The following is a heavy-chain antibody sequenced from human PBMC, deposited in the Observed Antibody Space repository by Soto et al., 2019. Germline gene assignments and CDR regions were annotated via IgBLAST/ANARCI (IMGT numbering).Heavy chain of an antibody. Sequence: EVQLVESGGGLVQPGGSLRLSCAASVFTVSSNYMSWVRQAPGKGLEWVSVIYSGGSTYYADSVKGRFTISRDNSKNTLYLQMNSLRAEDTAVYYCAREGDIAVAGNWFDPWGQGTLVTVSS. D-gene: IGHD6-19*01. CDR3: AREGDIAVAGNWFDP. CDR2: IYSGGST. CDR1: VFTVSSNY. V-gene: IGHV3-66*01. J-gene: IGHJ5*02.